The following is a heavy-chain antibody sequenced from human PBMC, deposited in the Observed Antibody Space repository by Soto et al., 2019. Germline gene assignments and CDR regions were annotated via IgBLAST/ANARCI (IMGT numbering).Heavy chain of an antibody. CDR1: GFTFSSYG. CDR2: ISNDRSIQ. D-gene: IGHD3-22*01. CDR3: AKDRRDSSGTCSRCFGMDV. Sequence: QVQLMESGGSVLQPGRSLRLSCAASGFTFSSYGMHWVRQAPGKGLEWVTIISNDRSIQYYGDSVKGRFTVSRDNSKNTLFLEMNSLTAEDTATYYCAKDRRDSSGTCSRCFGMDVWGQGTTVTVSS. J-gene: IGHJ6*02. V-gene: IGHV3-30*18.